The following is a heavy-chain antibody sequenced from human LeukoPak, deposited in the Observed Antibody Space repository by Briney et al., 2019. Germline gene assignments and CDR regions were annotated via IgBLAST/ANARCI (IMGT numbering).Heavy chain of an antibody. CDR3: ARLPLSGYYGDAFDI. CDR2: IYYSGST. CDR1: GGSISSSSYY. J-gene: IGHJ3*02. Sequence: RASETLSLTCTVSGGSISSSSYYWGWIRQPPGKGLEWIGSIYYSGSTYYNPSLKSRVTISVDTSKNQFSLKLSSVTAADTAVYYCARLPLSGYYGDAFDIWGQGTMVTVSS. D-gene: IGHD3-22*01. V-gene: IGHV4-39*07.